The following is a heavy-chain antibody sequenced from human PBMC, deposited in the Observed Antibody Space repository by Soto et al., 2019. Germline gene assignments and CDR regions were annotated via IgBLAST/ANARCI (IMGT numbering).Heavy chain of an antibody. CDR2: ISSSSSYI. Sequence: GGSLRLSCAASGFTFSSYSMNWVRQAPGKGLEWVSSISSSSSYIYYADSVKGRFTISRDNAKNSLYLQMNSLRAEDTAVYYCARDRRGYRGTIDVWGKGTSVTVSS. CDR1: GFTFSSYS. D-gene: IGHD5-18*01. V-gene: IGHV3-21*01. CDR3: ARDRRGYRGTIDV. J-gene: IGHJ6*03.